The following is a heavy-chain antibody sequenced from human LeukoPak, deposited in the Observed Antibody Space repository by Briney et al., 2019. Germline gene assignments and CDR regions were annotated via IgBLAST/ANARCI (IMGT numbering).Heavy chain of an antibody. V-gene: IGHV3-74*01. Sequence: GGSLRLSCAASGYTFSTYWKHWLRQATVKGLVWVSRITSGGITTTYADSVKGRYTISRDNAKNTLYPQMNSLRAEDTAVYYCARGGGPPEALGDAFGVWGQGTVVSVSS. J-gene: IGHJ3*01. CDR1: GYTFSTYW. CDR3: ARGGGPPEALGDAFGV. D-gene: IGHD3-16*01. CDR2: ITSGGITT.